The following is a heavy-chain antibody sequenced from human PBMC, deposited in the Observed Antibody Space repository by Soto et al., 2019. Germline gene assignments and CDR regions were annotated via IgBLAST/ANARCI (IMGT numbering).Heavy chain of an antibody. CDR3: ARMLAYCGVDCFSGYFQQ. J-gene: IGHJ1*01. V-gene: IGHV4-31*03. CDR1: GDSISSADYC. D-gene: IGHD2-21*02. Sequence: QVQLQESGPGLVKPSQTLSLTCTVSGDSISSADYCWNWIRQHPGKGLEWIGFLCYSGTTYYNPSLKSRVTISKDTSTNQCSLKLSSVTAADTAVYHCARMLAYCGVDCFSGYFQQWGQGTLVTVSS. CDR2: LCYSGTT.